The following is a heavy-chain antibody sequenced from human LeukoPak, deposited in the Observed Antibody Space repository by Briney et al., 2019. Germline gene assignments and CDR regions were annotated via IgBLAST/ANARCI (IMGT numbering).Heavy chain of an antibody. CDR2: ISSSGSYI. V-gene: IGHV3-21*01. CDR1: VFSLSSLT. CDR3: ARDQDPRYCMDV. Sequence: GGSLRLSCAASVFSLSSLTMNWVRQAPGKGLEWVSSISSSGSYIYYADSVTGRFPLSRDIAENSLYLQMNSLRAEDTAVYDCARDQDPRYCMDVWGQGTTVTVSS. J-gene: IGHJ6*02.